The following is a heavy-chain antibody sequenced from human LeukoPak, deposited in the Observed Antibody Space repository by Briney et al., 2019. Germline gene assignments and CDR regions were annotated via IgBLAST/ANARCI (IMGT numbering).Heavy chain of an antibody. CDR2: IKQDGSEK. CDR3: ARDKASSSTRKYYYYYMDV. J-gene: IGHJ6*03. D-gene: IGHD2-2*01. Sequence: GGSLRLSCADSGFTSSSYWMRWVRQALGKGREWVANIKQDGSEKYSVDSVKGRFTISRDNAKNSLYLQMNSLRAEDTAVYYCARDKASSSTRKYYYYYMDVWGKGTTVTISS. CDR1: GFTSSSYW. V-gene: IGHV3-7*01.